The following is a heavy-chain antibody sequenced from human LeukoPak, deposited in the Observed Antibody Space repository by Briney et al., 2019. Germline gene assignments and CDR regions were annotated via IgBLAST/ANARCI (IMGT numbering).Heavy chain of an antibody. D-gene: IGHD6-13*01. CDR3: ARWRPYSRNYYYYMDV. J-gene: IGHJ6*03. CDR1: GGAINSGTYS. V-gene: IGHV4-39*01. Sequence: SETLSLTCIVSGGAINSGTYSWGWIRLPPGKGLEWIGSIYNNGSAYYSPSLKSRATISVDTSKNQFSLKLSSVTAADTAVYYCARWRPYSRNYYYYMDVWGKGTTVTVSS. CDR2: IYNNGSA.